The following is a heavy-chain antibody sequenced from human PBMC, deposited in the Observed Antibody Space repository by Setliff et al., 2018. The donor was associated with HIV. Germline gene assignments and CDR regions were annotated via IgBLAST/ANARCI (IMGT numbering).Heavy chain of an antibody. Sequence: NPSETLSLTCTVSGGSISSGDYYWSWIRQPPGKGLEWIGFIYYSGSAYYNSSLKSRVTISVDTSKNQFSLKLSSVTAADTAVYYCARQGGYSGYGFYYYYYYMDVWGKGTTVTVSS. CDR3: ARQGGYSGYGFYYYYYYMDV. D-gene: IGHD5-12*01. J-gene: IGHJ6*03. CDR1: GGSISSGDYY. CDR2: IYYSGSA. V-gene: IGHV4-30-4*08.